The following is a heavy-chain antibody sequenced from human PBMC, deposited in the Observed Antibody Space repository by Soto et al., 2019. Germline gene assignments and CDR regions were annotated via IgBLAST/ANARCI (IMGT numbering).Heavy chain of an antibody. D-gene: IGHD3-10*01. V-gene: IGHV1-69*13. J-gene: IGHJ4*02. CDR1: GGTFSSYA. CDR2: IIPILDTA. CDR3: AGGNFYGSGSYPPFNY. Sequence: ASVKVSCKASGGTFSSYAISWVRQAPGQGLEWMGGIIPILDTANSAQRFRGRVTITADESTGTAYMELSSLRSEDTAVYFCAGGNFYGSGSYPPFNYWGQGSLVTVSS.